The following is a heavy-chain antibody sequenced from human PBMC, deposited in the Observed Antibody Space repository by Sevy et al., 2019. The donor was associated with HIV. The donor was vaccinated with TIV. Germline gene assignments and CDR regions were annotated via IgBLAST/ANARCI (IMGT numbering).Heavy chain of an antibody. CDR3: AKGDSTFYGLDV. Sequence: GGSLRLSCLASGFTFSTYAMSWVRQAPGKGLDWVSSISGSGGSTYYADSVNGRFTTSRDKSKNTLYLHMNSLRAEDTAVYYCAKGDSTFYGLDVWGQGTTVTVSS. CDR1: GFTFSTYA. J-gene: IGHJ6*02. CDR2: ISGSGGST. D-gene: IGHD6-13*01. V-gene: IGHV3-23*01.